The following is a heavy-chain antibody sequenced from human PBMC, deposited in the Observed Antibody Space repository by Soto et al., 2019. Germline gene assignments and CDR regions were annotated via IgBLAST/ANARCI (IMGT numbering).Heavy chain of an antibody. CDR3: ARHHYDSSGYYSDYFDY. J-gene: IGHJ4*02. CDR2: IYYSGTT. D-gene: IGHD3-22*01. Sequence: QLQLQESGPGLVKPSETLSLTCTVSGGSISSSSYYWGWIRQPPGKGLERIGSIYYSGTTYYNPSLKSRVTISVDTTKNQFSLKLSSVTAADTAVYYCARHHYDSSGYYSDYFDYWGQGTLVTVSS. V-gene: IGHV4-39*01. CDR1: GGSISSSSYY.